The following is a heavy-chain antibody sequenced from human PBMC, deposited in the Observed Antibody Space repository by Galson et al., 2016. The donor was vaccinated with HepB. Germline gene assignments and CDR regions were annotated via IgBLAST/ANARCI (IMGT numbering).Heavy chain of an antibody. CDR1: GFTFSSYT. CDR3: AKEYQWLAFDY. V-gene: IGHV3-23*01. J-gene: IGHJ4*02. Sequence: SLRLSCAASGFTFSSYTMSWVRQAPGKGLEWVSSIRGSGSNSWYADSVKGRFTISRDNSKNTLYLHMSSLRAEDTAVYYCAKEYQWLAFDYWGQGTLVTVSS. D-gene: IGHD6-19*01. CDR2: IRGSGSNS.